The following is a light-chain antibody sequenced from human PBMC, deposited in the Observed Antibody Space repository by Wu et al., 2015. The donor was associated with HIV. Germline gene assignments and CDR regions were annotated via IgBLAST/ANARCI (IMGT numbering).Light chain of an antibody. Sequence: EIVMTQSPVTLSVSPGKTVTLSCRASQSVGSNLAWYQQNPGQAPRLLIYNTATRVTGIPARFSGSGSGSEFTLTISSLQSEDFAVYYCQQYDKWPLTFGPGTKVDIK. CDR3: QQYDKWPLT. CDR1: QSVGSN. CDR2: NTA. V-gene: IGKV3-15*01. J-gene: IGKJ3*01.